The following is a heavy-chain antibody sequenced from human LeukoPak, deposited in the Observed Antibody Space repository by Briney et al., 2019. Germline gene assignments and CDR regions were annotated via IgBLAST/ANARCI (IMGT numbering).Heavy chain of an antibody. CDR1: GYTFTSYH. J-gene: IGHJ4*02. CDR2: INPSGGST. V-gene: IGHV1-46*01. D-gene: IGHD4-17*01. Sequence: ASVKVSCKASGYTFTSYHMHWVRQAPGQGLEWMGIINPSGGSTSYAQKSQGRVTMTRDTSTSTVYMELSSLRSEDTAVYYCASWTTVTTERYFDYWGQGTLVTVSS. CDR3: ASWTTVTTERYFDY.